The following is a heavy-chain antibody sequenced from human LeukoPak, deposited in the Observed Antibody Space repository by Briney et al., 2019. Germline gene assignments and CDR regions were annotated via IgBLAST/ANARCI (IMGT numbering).Heavy chain of an antibody. V-gene: IGHV3-30*03. J-gene: IGHJ4*02. CDR1: GFTFSSYG. D-gene: IGHD1-26*01. CDR3: TVGATGGDY. CDR2: ISYDGSNK. Sequence: PGGSLRLSCAASGFTFSSYGMHWARQAPGKGLEWVAVISYDGSNKYYADSVKGRFTISRDNSKNTLYLQMNSLRAEDTAVYYCTVGATGGDYWGQGTLVTVSS.